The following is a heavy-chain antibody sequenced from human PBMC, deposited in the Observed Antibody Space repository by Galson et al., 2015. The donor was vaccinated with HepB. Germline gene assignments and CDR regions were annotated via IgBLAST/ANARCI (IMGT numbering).Heavy chain of an antibody. Sequence: SVKVSCKVSGYTLTELSMHWVRQAPGKGLEWMGGFDPEDGETIYAQKFQGRVTMTEDTSTDTAYMELSSLRSEDTAVYYCATDVCYYDSSGITGWGQGTLVTVSS. D-gene: IGHD3-22*01. CDR2: FDPEDGET. V-gene: IGHV1-24*01. J-gene: IGHJ4*02. CDR3: ATDVCYYDSSGITG. CDR1: GYTLTELS.